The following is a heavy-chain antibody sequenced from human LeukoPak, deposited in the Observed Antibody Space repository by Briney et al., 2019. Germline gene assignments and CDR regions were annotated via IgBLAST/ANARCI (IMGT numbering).Heavy chain of an antibody. D-gene: IGHD5-18*01. V-gene: IGHV3-48*01. CDR1: GFTFSTYS. J-gene: IGHJ4*02. CDR2: ITSSSSTM. Sequence: GGSLRLSCAASGFTFSTYSMNWVRQAPGKGLEWVSYITSSSSTMFYADSVKGRFTISRDNAENSMYLQMNSLRAEDTAVYYCAREISVDTALDYWGQGTLVTVSS. CDR3: AREISVDTALDY.